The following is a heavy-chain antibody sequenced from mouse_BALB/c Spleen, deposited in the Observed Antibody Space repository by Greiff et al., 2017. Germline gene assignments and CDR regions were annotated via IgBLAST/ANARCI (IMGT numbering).Heavy chain of an antibody. J-gene: IGHJ2*01. Sequence: EVMLVESGGGLVKPGGSLKLSCAASGFTFSSYTMSWVRQTPEKRLEWVATISSGGSYTYYPDSVKGRFTISRDKAKNTLYLQMSSLKSEDTAMYYCTRDGGYFDYWGQGTTLTVSS. CDR1: GFTFSSYT. CDR3: TRDGGYFDY. CDR2: ISSGGSYT. V-gene: IGHV5-6-4*01.